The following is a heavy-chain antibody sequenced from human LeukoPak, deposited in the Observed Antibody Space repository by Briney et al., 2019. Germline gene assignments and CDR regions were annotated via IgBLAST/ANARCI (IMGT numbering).Heavy chain of an antibody. CDR1: GFSFSSYA. CDR3: AKGWTSGYGD. J-gene: IGHJ3*01. Sequence: GGSLRLSCAASGFSFSSYAMTWVRQAPGKGLEWVSGIGASGGSTYYADSVKGRFTISRDKSKNTLNLQMNSLRAEDTALYSCAKGWTSGYGDWGQGTMVTVSS. D-gene: IGHD4/OR15-4a*01. V-gene: IGHV3-23*01. CDR2: IGASGGST.